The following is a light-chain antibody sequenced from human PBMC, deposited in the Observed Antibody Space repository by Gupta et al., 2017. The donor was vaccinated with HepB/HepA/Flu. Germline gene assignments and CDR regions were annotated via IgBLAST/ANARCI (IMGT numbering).Light chain of an antibody. CDR2: KAS. CDR1: QSISSW. CDR3: QQYNSYWT. J-gene: IGKJ1*01. V-gene: IGKV1-5*03. Sequence: IQMTQSPSPLSAYVGDRVTITCRASQSISSWLAWYQQKPGKAPKLLIYKASSLESGVPSRFSCSGSGTEFTLTISSLQPDDFATYYCQQYNSYWTFGQGTKVEIK.